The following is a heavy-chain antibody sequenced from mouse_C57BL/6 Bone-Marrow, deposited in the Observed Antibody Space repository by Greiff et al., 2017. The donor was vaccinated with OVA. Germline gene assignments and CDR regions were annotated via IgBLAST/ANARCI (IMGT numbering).Heavy chain of an antibody. CDR1: GFTFSDYY. Sequence: EVQRVESGGGLVQPGGSLKLSCAASGFTFSDYYMYWVRQTPEKRLEWVAYISNGGGSTYYPDTVKGRFTISRDNAKNTLYLQMSRLKSEDTAMYYCARQKFITTVVAPYYDAMDYWGQGTSVTVSS. D-gene: IGHD1-1*01. CDR3: ARQKFITTVVAPYYDAMDY. CDR2: ISNGGGST. V-gene: IGHV5-12*01. J-gene: IGHJ4*01.